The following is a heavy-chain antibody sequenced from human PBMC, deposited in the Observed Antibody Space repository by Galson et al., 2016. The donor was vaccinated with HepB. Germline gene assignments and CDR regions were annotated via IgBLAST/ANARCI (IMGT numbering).Heavy chain of an antibody. V-gene: IGHV1-46*01. CDR1: GYTFTSHY. D-gene: IGHD6-19*01. J-gene: IGHJ6*02. CDR3: ARTTAVADTRDFYHYYYTGIDV. Sequence: SVKVSCKASGYTFTSHYMHWVRQAPGQGLEWMGIINPSGGSRSYAQTFQGRVTMTRDTSTSTVYMELSSLRFEDTAVYYCARTTAVADTRDFYHYYYTGIDVWGQGTTVTVSS. CDR2: INPSGGSR.